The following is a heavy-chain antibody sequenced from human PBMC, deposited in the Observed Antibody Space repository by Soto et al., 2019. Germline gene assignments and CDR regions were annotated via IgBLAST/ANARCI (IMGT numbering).Heavy chain of an antibody. CDR1: GDSVSSNSAA. Sequence: SQTLSLTCAISGDSVSSNSAAWNLIRQSPSRGLEWLGRTYYRSKWYNDYAVSVKSRITINPDTSENQFSLQLNSVTPEDTAVYYCARGWYWYNWFDPWGQGTLVTVSS. D-gene: IGHD6-19*01. V-gene: IGHV6-1*01. CDR3: ARGWYWYNWFDP. J-gene: IGHJ5*02. CDR2: TYYRSKWYN.